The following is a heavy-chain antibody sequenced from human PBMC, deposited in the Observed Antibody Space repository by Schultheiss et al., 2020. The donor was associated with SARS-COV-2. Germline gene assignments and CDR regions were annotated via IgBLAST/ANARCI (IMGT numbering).Heavy chain of an antibody. CDR2: ISAYNGNT. J-gene: IGHJ4*02. Sequence: ASVKVSCKASGYTFTSYGISWVRQAPGQGLEWMGWISAYNGNTNYAQKFQGRVTMTRDTSISTAYMELSRLRSDDTAVYYCARDRIAAAAVFDYWGQGTLVTVSS. CDR1: GYTFTSYG. CDR3: ARDRIAAAAVFDY. V-gene: IGHV1-18*01. D-gene: IGHD6-13*01.